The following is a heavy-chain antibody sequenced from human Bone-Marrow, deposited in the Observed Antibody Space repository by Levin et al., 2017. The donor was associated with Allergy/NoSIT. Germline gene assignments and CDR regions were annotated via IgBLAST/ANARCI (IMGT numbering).Heavy chain of an antibody. Sequence: GESLKISCKVSGYTLTELSMLWVRQAPGKGLEWMGSFDPEDGETIYAQKFQGRFTMTEDTSTDTAYMELSSLRSEDTAIYYCSTERTVSDAFDIWGQGTMVTVSS. CDR2: FDPEDGET. CDR3: STERTVSDAFDI. D-gene: IGHD1-1*01. J-gene: IGHJ3*02. V-gene: IGHV1-24*01. CDR1: GYTLTELS.